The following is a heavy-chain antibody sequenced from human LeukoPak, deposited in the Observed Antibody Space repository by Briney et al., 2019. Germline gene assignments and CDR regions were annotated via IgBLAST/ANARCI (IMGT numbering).Heavy chain of an antibody. Sequence: GGSLRLSCAASGFTFSRYGMHWVRQAPGKGLEWVAVIWYDGSIEYYADSVKGRFTVSKDNSKNTLYLQMNSLRAEDAAVYYCAKDGFEWELLWEFDYWGQGTLVTVSS. J-gene: IGHJ4*02. CDR1: GFTFSRYG. V-gene: IGHV3-30*02. D-gene: IGHD1-26*01. CDR2: IWYDGSIE. CDR3: AKDGFEWELLWEFDY.